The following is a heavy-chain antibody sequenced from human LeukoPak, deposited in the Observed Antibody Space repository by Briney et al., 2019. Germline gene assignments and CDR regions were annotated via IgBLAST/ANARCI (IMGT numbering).Heavy chain of an antibody. CDR3: ARHTPRPHRWIVVVPKGAFDI. CDR1: GFTFSSYSMN. V-gene: IGHV4-39*01. Sequence: GSLRLSCAASGFTFSSYSMNWVRQAPGKGLEWIGSIYYSGSTYYNPSLKSRVTISVDTSKNQFSLKLSSVTAADTAVYYCARHTPRPHRWIVVVPKGAFDIWGQGTMVTVSS. CDR2: IYYSGST. J-gene: IGHJ3*02. D-gene: IGHD3-22*01.